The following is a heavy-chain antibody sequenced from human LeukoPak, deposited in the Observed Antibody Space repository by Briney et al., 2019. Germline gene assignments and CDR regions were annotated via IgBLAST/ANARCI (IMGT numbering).Heavy chain of an antibody. J-gene: IGHJ6*03. D-gene: IGHD2-2*01. CDR1: GFTFGDYA. CDR2: IRSKVYGGTT. Sequence: GGSLRLSCTASGFTFGDYAMSWVRQAPGKGLEWVGFIRSKVYGGTTEYAASVKGRFTISRDDSKSIAYLQMNSLKTEDTAVYYCTRGSRYYDSTSCPYYYMDVWGKGTTVTVSS. CDR3: TRGSRYYDSTSCPYYYMDV. V-gene: IGHV3-49*04.